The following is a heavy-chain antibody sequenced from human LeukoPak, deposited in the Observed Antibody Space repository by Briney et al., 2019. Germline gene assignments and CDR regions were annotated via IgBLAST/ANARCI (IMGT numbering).Heavy chain of an antibody. D-gene: IGHD3-10*01. CDR3: ARYGETWNYYGTGSYPFDY. V-gene: IGHV4-34*01. Sequence: SETLSLTCAVYGGSFSGYYWSWIRQPPGKGLEWIGEINHSGSTYYNPSLKSRVTISVDTSKNQFSLELSSVTAADTAAYYCARYGETWNYYGTGSYPFDYWGQGTLVTVSS. J-gene: IGHJ4*02. CDR2: INHSGST. CDR1: GGSFSGYY.